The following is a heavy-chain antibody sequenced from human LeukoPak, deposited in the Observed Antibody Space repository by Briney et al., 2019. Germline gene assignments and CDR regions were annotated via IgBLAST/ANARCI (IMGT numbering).Heavy chain of an antibody. D-gene: IGHD2-15*01. V-gene: IGHV3-53*01. CDR2: IYSGGST. Sequence: HPGGSLRLSCAASGFTVSSNYMSWVRQAPGKGLEWVSVIYSGGSTYYADSVKGRFTISRDNSKNTLYLQMNSLRAEDTAVYYCARGQDIVVVVPATFMSGLDVWGQGTTVTVSS. CDR1: GFTVSSNY. J-gene: IGHJ6*02. CDR3: ARGQDIVVVVPATFMSGLDV.